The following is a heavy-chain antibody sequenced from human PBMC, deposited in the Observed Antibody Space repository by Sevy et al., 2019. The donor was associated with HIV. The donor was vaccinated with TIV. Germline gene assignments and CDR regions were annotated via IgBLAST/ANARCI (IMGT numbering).Heavy chain of an antibody. Sequence: SENLSLTCAVYGGSFSGYYWSWIRQPPGKGLEWIGEINHSGSTNYNPSLKSRVTISVDTSKNQFSLKLSSVTAADTAVYYCARVQYSSSWASYYYYMDVWGKGTTVTVSS. D-gene: IGHD6-13*01. V-gene: IGHV4-34*01. CDR3: ARVQYSSSWASYYYYMDV. CDR1: GGSFSGYY. J-gene: IGHJ6*03. CDR2: INHSGST.